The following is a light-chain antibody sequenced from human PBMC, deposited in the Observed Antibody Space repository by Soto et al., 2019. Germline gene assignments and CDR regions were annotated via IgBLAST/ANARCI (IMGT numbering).Light chain of an antibody. CDR3: QQFRSSPIT. CDR1: QSVSSSY. Sequence: EVVLTQSPGTLSLSPGGRATLSCRASQSVSSSYLAWYQQKPGQAPRLLIYAASSRATGIPDRVSGSGSGTDFTLTISRLEPEDFAVYYCQQFRSSPITFGGGTKVDI. J-gene: IGKJ4*01. V-gene: IGKV3-20*01. CDR2: AAS.